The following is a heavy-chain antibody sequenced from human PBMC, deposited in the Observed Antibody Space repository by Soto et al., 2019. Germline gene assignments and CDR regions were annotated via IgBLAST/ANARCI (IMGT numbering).Heavy chain of an antibody. V-gene: IGHV3-23*01. CDR3: AKNVAVAPYVFDY. CDR1: GFTFSSYA. J-gene: IGHJ4*02. Sequence: WGSLRLSCAASGFTFSSYAMSWVRQAPGKGLEWVSAISGSGGSTYYADSVKGRFTISRDNSKNTLYLQMNSLRAEDTAVYYCAKNVAVAPYVFDYWGQGTLVTVSS. CDR2: ISGSGGST. D-gene: IGHD6-19*01.